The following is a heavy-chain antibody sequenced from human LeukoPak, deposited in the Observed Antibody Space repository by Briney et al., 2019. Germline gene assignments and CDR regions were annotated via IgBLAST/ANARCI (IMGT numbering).Heavy chain of an antibody. D-gene: IGHD6-13*01. Sequence: GGSLRLSCAASGFTFDDYGMRWVRQAPGKGLEWVSGINWNGGSTGYADSVKGRFTISRDNAKNSLYLQMNSLRAEDTALYYCAREGAAAGTVLGGFDYWGQGTLVTVSS. CDR3: AREGAAAGTVLGGFDY. CDR2: INWNGGST. CDR1: GFTFDDYG. J-gene: IGHJ4*02. V-gene: IGHV3-20*04.